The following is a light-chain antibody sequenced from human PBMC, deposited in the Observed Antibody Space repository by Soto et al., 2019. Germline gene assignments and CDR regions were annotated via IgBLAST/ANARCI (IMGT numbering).Light chain of an antibody. CDR1: QSDSSY. CDR3: QQRHNWRDT. CDR2: ETS. V-gene: IGKV3-11*01. Sequence: EIVLTQSQATLSLSPGERATLSCRASQSDSSYLAWYQQKPGQAPGLLMYETSRRATGIPARFSGSGSGTDFTLTISSLEPEDFAVYYCQQRHNWRDTFGQGTRLEIK. J-gene: IGKJ5*01.